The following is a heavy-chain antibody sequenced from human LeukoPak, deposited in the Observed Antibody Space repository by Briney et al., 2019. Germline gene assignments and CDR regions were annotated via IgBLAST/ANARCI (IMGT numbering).Heavy chain of an antibody. Sequence: ASVRVSCTASGYTFTSYGISWVRQAPGQGLEWMGWISAYNGNTNYAQKLQGRVTMTTDTSTSTAYMELRSLRSDDTAVYYCARASSWSQYYYYYGMDVWGQGITVTVSS. V-gene: IGHV1-18*01. CDR3: ARASSWSQYYYYYGMDV. D-gene: IGHD6-13*01. CDR2: ISAYNGNT. CDR1: GYTFTSYG. J-gene: IGHJ6*02.